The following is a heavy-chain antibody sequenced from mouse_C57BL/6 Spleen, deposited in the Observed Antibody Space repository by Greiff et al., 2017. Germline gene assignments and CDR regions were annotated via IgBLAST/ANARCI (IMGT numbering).Heavy chain of an antibody. J-gene: IGHJ1*03. V-gene: IGHV1-61*01. Sequence: QVQLQQPGAELVRPGSSVKLSCKASGYTFTSYWMDWVKQRPGQGLEWIGHIYPSDSETHYNQKFKDKATLTVDKSSSTAYMQLSSLTSEDSSVYYCARGNWDAYWYFDVWGTGTTVTVSS. CDR1: GYTFTSYW. D-gene: IGHD4-1*01. CDR3: ARGNWDAYWYFDV. CDR2: IYPSDSET.